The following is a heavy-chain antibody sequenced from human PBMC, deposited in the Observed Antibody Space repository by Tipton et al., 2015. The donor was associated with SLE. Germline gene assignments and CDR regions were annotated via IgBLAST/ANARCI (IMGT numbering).Heavy chain of an antibody. CDR1: GFTFSSFW. V-gene: IGHV3-7*01. Sequence: SLRLSCAASGFTFSSFWMSWVRQAPGKGLEWVANIKQDGSEKYYVDSVKGRFTISRDNAKNSLYLQMNSLGAEDSAVYYCARVLTGYRSGWHYFDYWGPGTLVTVSS. CDR3: ARVLTGYRSGWHYFDY. CDR2: IKQDGSEK. J-gene: IGHJ4*02. D-gene: IGHD6-19*01.